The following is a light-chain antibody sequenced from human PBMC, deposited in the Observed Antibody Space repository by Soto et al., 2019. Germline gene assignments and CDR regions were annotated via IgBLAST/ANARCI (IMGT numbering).Light chain of an antibody. J-gene: IGKJ1*01. CDR3: QQYNSYPWT. Sequence: DIHMAQSPSTLFGTLRGRFTITCRASQTVSSWLAWYQPKPGKAPKLLIYKASTLKSGVPSRFSGSGSGTEFTLTISSLQPDDFATYYCQQYNSYPWTFGQGTKVDIK. CDR2: KAS. V-gene: IGKV1-5*03. CDR1: QTVSSW.